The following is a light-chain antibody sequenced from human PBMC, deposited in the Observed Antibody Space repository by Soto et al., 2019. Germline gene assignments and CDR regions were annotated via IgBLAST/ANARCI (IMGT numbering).Light chain of an antibody. Sequence: EIVLRQSPGALSLSPGGRATLSCRASQSVTNNYLALFQQKPGHAPRLLMYGSTSSATGTPDRFSSSASGTDSTPTITRLAPEDSAVYYRQQYASPRTFGQGTKLDIK. CDR1: QSVTNNY. J-gene: IGKJ1*01. CDR3: QQYASPRT. CDR2: GST. V-gene: IGKV3-20*01.